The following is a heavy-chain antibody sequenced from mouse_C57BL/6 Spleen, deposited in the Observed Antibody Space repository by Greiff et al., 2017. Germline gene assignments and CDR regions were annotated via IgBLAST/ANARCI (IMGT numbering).Heavy chain of an antibody. Sequence: EVQRVESEGGLVQPGSSMKLSCTASGFTFSDYYMAWVRQVPEKGLEWVANINYDGSSTYYLDSLKSRFIISRDNAKNILYLQMSSLKSEDTATYYCARDRGSYYYGSSYEYFDVWGTGTTVTVSS. CDR3: ARDRGSYYYGSSYEYFDV. D-gene: IGHD1-1*01. CDR2: INYDGSST. CDR1: GFTFSDYY. V-gene: IGHV5-16*01. J-gene: IGHJ1*03.